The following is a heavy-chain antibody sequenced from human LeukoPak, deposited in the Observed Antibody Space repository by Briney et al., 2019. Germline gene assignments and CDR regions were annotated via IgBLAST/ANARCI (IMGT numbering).Heavy chain of an antibody. CDR1: GGSLSTYY. CDR2: IYYSGST. V-gene: IGHV4-59*01. D-gene: IGHD4-23*01. J-gene: IGHJ4*02. Sequence: SETLSLTCTVSGGSLSTYYWSWIRQPPGKGLEWIGYIYYSGSTNYNPSLKSRVTISVDTSKNQFSLKLSSVTAADTAVYYCAGHYGGNSDGFDYWGQGTLVTVSS. CDR3: AGHYGGNSDGFDY.